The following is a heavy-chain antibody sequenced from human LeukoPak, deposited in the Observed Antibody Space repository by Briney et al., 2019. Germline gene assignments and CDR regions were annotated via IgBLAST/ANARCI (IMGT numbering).Heavy chain of an antibody. CDR3: ARHRPSEAYFDY. Sequence: SETLSLTCTVSSGSITTYYWSWIRQPPGKGLEWIGYFHYSGSINYNPFLKSRVTISLDTSKNQFSLKLSSVTAADTAVYYCARHRPSEAYFDYWGQGTLVTVSS. CDR1: SGSITTYY. CDR2: FHYSGSI. V-gene: IGHV4-59*08. J-gene: IGHJ4*02.